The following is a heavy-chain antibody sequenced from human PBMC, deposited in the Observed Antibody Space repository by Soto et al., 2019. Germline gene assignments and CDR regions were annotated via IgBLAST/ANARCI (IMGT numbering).Heavy chain of an antibody. D-gene: IGHD6-19*01. Sequence: GGSLRLSCAASGFTFSSYAMHWVRQAPGKGLEWVAVISYDGSNKYYADSVKGRFTISRDNSKNTLYLQMNSLRAEDTAVYYCARDAVEQWLSGMDVWGQGTTVTVSS. J-gene: IGHJ6*02. V-gene: IGHV3-30-3*01. CDR1: GFTFSSYA. CDR2: ISYDGSNK. CDR3: ARDAVEQWLSGMDV.